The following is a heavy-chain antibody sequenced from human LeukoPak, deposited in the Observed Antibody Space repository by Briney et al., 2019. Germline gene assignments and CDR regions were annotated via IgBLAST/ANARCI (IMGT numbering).Heavy chain of an antibody. V-gene: IGHV3-64*01. D-gene: IGHD6-19*01. J-gene: IGHJ4*02. CDR1: GFTFSTYA. CDR2: ISSNGGST. Sequence: GGSLRLSCAASGFTFSTYAIHWVRQAPGKGLEYVSAISSNGGSTFYANSVKGRFIVSRDNSKNTLYLQMGSLRAEDLAVYYCARRAPGFSSGWLDYWGQGTLVTVSS. CDR3: ARRAPGFSSGWLDY.